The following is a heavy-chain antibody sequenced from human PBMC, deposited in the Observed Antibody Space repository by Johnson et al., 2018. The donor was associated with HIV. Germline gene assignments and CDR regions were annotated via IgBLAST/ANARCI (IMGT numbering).Heavy chain of an antibody. CDR1: GFTFSSYG. CDR3: ARDWSDIAAAVTGAFDV. J-gene: IGHJ3*01. V-gene: IGHV3-30*03. CDR2: ISYNGDNE. D-gene: IGHD6-13*01. Sequence: QVQLVESGGGVVQPGRSLRLSCAASGFTFSSYGMHWVRQAPGKGLEWVAVISYNGDNEHYADSVKGRFTISRDNSKNTLYLQMNSLRAEDTAVYYCARDWSDIAAAVTGAFDVWGQGTMVTVSS.